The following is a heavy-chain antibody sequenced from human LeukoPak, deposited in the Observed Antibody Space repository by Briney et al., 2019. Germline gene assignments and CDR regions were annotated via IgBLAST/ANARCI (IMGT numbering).Heavy chain of an antibody. J-gene: IGHJ3*02. Sequence: SQTLSLTCTVSGGSISSGDYYWSWIRQPPGKGLEWIGYIYYSGSTYYNPSLKSLVTISVDTSKNQFSLKLSSVTAADTAVYYCARVPDYGGNDAFDIWGQGTMVTVSS. CDR2: IYYSGST. CDR1: GGSISSGDYY. CDR3: ARVPDYGGNDAFDI. D-gene: IGHD4-23*01. V-gene: IGHV4-30-4*08.